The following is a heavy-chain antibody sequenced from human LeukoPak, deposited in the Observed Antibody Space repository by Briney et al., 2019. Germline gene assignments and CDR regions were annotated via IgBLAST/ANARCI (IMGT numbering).Heavy chain of an antibody. CDR1: GSTFSSYA. V-gene: IGHV1-69*04. CDR2: IIPILGIA. J-gene: IGHJ4*02. CDR3: ARGPPTYYYDSSGYYYTLGYFDY. Sequence: AASAKVSCKASGSTFSSYAISWERQAPGQGLEWLGRIIPILGIANYAQKFQGRVTITADKSTSTAYMELSSLRSEDTAVYYCARGPPTYYYDSSGYYYTLGYFDYWGQGTLVTVSS. D-gene: IGHD3-22*01.